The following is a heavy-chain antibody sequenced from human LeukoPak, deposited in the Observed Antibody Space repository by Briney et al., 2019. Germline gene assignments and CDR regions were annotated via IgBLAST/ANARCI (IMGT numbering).Heavy chain of an antibody. Sequence: GGSLRLSCAASGFTFSTYNMNWVRQAPGKGLEWVSSISSSSSYIYYADSVKGRFTISRDNAKNSLYLQMNSLRAEDTAVYYCAKVGGSYWSLWGQGTMVTVSS. D-gene: IGHD1-26*01. CDR3: AKVGGSYWSL. J-gene: IGHJ3*01. CDR2: ISSSSSYI. CDR1: GFTFSTYN. V-gene: IGHV3-21*01.